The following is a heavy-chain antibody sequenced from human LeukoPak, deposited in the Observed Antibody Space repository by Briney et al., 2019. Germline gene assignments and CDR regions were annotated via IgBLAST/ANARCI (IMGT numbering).Heavy chain of an antibody. CDR3: ARDRGPMTTDDHDAFDI. Sequence: GGSLRLSCAASGFTFDDYGMSWVRQAPGKGLEWVSGINWNGGSTGYADSVKGRFTISRDNAKNSLYLQMNSLRAEDTALYYCARDRGPMTTDDHDAFDIWGQGTMVTVSS. V-gene: IGHV3-20*04. J-gene: IGHJ3*02. D-gene: IGHD4-17*01. CDR2: INWNGGST. CDR1: GFTFDDYG.